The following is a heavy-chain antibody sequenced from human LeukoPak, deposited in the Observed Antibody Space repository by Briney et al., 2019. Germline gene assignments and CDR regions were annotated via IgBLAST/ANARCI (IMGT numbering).Heavy chain of an antibody. CDR2: TFSGGST. CDR1: RFTVSSNY. CDR3: ATSGWWGYFVC. J-gene: IGHJ4*02. D-gene: IGHD6-19*01. V-gene: IGHV3-66*01. Sequence: GGSLRLSCAAARFTVSSNYMSWVRPAPGKGLEWDSITFSGGSTYYADSVRGRFTISRDNSKNTLYLLMNSLRAVGTAVYYCATSGWWGYFVCWGQGTLVTVSS.